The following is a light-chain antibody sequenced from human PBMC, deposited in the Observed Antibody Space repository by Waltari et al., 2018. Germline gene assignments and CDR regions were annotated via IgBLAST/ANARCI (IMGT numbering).Light chain of an antibody. Sequence: EIMLTQSPGTLSLSPGERATLSCRASQSVSRTLAWYQQKPGQAPRLLIYDASTRATGIPDRFSGSGSGTDFSLTISRLEPEDVAVYHCQKYGTLPATFGQGTKVEIK. V-gene: IGKV3-20*01. CDR3: QKYGTLPAT. J-gene: IGKJ1*01. CDR1: QSVSRT. CDR2: DAS.